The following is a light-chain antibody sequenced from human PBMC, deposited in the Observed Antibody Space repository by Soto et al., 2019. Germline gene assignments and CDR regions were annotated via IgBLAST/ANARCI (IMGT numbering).Light chain of an antibody. CDR3: AAWDDSLNGPV. CDR2: SNN. V-gene: IGLV1-44*01. Sequence: QSVLTQPPSASGTPGQRVTISCSGSSSNIGSNTVNCYQQLPGTAPKLLIYSNNQRPSGVPDRFSGSKSGPSASLAISGLQSEDEADYYCAAWDDSLNGPVFGGGTKLTVL. CDR1: SSNIGSNT. J-gene: IGLJ2*01.